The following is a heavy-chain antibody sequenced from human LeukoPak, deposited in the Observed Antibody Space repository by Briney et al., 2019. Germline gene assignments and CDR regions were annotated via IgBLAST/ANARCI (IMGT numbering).Heavy chain of an antibody. D-gene: IGHD4-17*01. CDR2: MYYSGSS. J-gene: IGHJ5*02. V-gene: IGHV4-59*01. Sequence: PSETLSLTCTVSGGSISGYYWGWVRQPPAKGLEWIGYMYYSGSSNYNPSLKSRVSISIDTSMNQFSLKLDSVTAADTAVYYCARSPQGTATTANWLDPWGQGTLVTVSS. CDR3: ARSPQGTATTANWLDP. CDR1: GGSISGYY.